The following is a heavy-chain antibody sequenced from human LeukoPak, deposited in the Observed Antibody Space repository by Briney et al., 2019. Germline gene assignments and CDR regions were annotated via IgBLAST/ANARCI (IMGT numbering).Heavy chain of an antibody. Sequence: SETLSLTCAVYGGSFSGYYWSWIRQPTGKGLEWIGEINHSGSTNYNPSLKSRVTISVDTSKNQFSLKLSSVTAADTAVYYCARGGGSYYHDYWGQGTLVTVSS. CDR3: ARGGGSYYHDY. J-gene: IGHJ4*02. CDR2: INHSGST. CDR1: GGSFSGYY. V-gene: IGHV4-34*01. D-gene: IGHD1-26*01.